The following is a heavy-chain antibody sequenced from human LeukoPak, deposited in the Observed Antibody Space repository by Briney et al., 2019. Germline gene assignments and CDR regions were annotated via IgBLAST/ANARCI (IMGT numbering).Heavy chain of an antibody. Sequence: SEALSLTCTVSGGSISSYSWSWIRQPPGKGLEWIGYIYYSGSTNYNPSLKSRVTISVDTSKTQFSLRLSSVTAADTAVYYCARSGWYNWFDPWGQGTLVTVSS. CDR1: GGSISSYS. CDR2: IYYSGST. D-gene: IGHD2-15*01. J-gene: IGHJ5*02. V-gene: IGHV4-59*12. CDR3: ARSGWYNWFDP.